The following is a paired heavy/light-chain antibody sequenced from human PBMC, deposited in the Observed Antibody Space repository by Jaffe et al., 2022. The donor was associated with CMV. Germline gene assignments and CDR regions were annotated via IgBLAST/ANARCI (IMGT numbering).Heavy chain of an antibody. Sequence: VQLVESGGGLVQPGGSLRLTCAVSGLTFSDYPMTWVRQPPGKGLEWVAHISPPGSHTDYSDSVKGRFTISRDNAKRSLYLQMNSLRADDTAVYYCARDYDYVCDYWGQGTLVTVSS. J-gene: IGHJ4*02. CDR1: GLTFSDYP. CDR2: ISPPGSHT. D-gene: IGHD3-16*01. V-gene: IGHV3-11*05. CDR3: ARDYDYVCDY.
Light chain of an antibody. J-gene: IGLJ1*01. CDR3: NSYAGGNTYL. V-gene: IGLV2-8*01. Sequence: QSALTQPPSASGSPGQSVTISCTGTRSDVGKYNYVSWYQQYPGKAPKLMIYEVTKRPSGVPDRFSGSKSGNTASLTVSGLQAEDEADYHCNSYAGGNTYLFGTGTKVTVL. CDR1: RSDVGKYNY. CDR2: EVT.